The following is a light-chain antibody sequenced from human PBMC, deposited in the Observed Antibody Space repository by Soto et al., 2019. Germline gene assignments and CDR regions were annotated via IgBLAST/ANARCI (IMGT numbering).Light chain of an antibody. CDR3: SSYTSTSTLVV. J-gene: IGLJ2*01. CDR2: DFT. V-gene: IGLV2-14*01. Sequence: QSALTQPASVSGSPGQSITISCTGTSSDIGGYDYVSWYQQYPGKVPKLMIYDFTNRASGVPSRFSASKSGDTASLTISGLQAEDEADYYCSSYTSTSTLVVFGGGTKLTVL. CDR1: SSDIGGYDY.